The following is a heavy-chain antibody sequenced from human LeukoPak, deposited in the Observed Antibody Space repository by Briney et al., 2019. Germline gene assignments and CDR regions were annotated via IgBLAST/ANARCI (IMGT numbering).Heavy chain of an antibody. D-gene: IGHD3-3*01. V-gene: IGHV3-23*01. CDR1: GFIFSSYA. J-gene: IGHJ4*02. Sequence: GSLRLSCAASGFIFSSYAMSWVRQAPGKGLEWVSAISGSGGSTYYADSVKGRFTISRDNSKNTLYLQMNSLRAEDTAVYYCAKEGALSGVGDYWGQGTLVTVSS. CDR2: ISGSGGST. CDR3: AKEGALSGVGDY.